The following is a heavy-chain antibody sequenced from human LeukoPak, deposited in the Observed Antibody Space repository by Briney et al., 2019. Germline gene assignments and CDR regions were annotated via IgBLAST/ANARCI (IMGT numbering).Heavy chain of an antibody. Sequence: GGSLRLSCAASGFTFRISWMSWVRQAPGKGLEWVANIKQDGSEKYYVDSVKGRFTISRDNAKNSVYLQMNSLRGEDTAVYYCARRHHFGFLDSWGQGTLVTVSS. V-gene: IGHV3-7*04. J-gene: IGHJ4*02. D-gene: IGHD3-10*01. CDR2: IKQDGSEK. CDR3: ARRHHFGFLDS. CDR1: GFTFRISW.